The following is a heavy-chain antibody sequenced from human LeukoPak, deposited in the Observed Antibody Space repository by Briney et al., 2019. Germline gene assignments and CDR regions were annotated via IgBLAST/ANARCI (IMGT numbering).Heavy chain of an antibody. J-gene: IGHJ4*02. V-gene: IGHV3-23*01. CDR1: GFSLTNFA. CDR3: AKGAYDYIEMGYFDY. D-gene: IGHD5-12*01. CDR2: IIGSSGDT. Sequence: PGGSLRLSCAASGFSLTNFAMSWVRRAPGKGLEWVSLIIGSSGDTFYAASVKGRFTISRDNSKNRLYLQMNSLRAEDTALYYCAKGAYDYIEMGYFDYWGQGTLVTVSS.